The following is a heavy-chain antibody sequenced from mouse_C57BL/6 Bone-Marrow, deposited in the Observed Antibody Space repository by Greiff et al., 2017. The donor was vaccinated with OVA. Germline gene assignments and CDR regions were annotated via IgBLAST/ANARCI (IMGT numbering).Heavy chain of an antibody. CDR1: GYTFTSYW. V-gene: IGHV1-55*01. Sequence: VQLQQPGAELVKPGASVKMSCKASGYTFTSYWITWVKQRPGQGLEWIGDIYPGSGSTNSNEKFKSKATLTVDTSSSTAYMQLSSLSSEDSAVYYCARRTGKSDYWGQGTTLTVSS. CDR2: IYPGSGST. J-gene: IGHJ2*01. D-gene: IGHD4-1*01. CDR3: ARRTGKSDY.